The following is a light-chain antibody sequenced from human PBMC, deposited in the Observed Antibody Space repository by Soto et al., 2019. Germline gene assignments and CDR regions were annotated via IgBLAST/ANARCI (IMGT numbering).Light chain of an antibody. Sequence: QSALTQPASVSGSPGQSVTISCTGTSSDVGSYHLVSWYQQHPGKAPKLMIYEGSKRPSGVSHRFSGSKSGNTASLTISGLQAEDEADYYCCSYAGSSTVVFGGGTKVTVL. CDR2: EGS. CDR3: CSYAGSSTVV. J-gene: IGLJ2*01. CDR1: SSDVGSYHL. V-gene: IGLV2-23*01.